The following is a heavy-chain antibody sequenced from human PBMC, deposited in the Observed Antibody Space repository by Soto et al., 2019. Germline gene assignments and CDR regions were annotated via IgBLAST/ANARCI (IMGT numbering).Heavy chain of an antibody. V-gene: IGHV3-30*18. CDR3: AKETKVDYYFDY. CDR2: ISYDGSNK. Sequence: GGSLRLSCAASGFTFSSYGMHWVRQAPGKGLEWGAVISYDGSNKYYADSVKGRFTISRDNSKNTLYLQMNSLRAEDTAVYYCAKETKVDYYFDYWGQGTLVTVLL. J-gene: IGHJ4*02. CDR1: GFTFSSYG. D-gene: IGHD3-9*01.